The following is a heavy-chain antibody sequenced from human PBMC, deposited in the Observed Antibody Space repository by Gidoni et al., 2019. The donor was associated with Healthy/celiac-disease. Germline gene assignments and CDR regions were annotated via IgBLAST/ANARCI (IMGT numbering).Heavy chain of an antibody. CDR3: ARVRGTYGEYYFDY. J-gene: IGHJ4*02. Sequence: QVQLQESGPGLVKPSQTLSLTCTVSGCSISSGGYYWSWIRQHPGKGLEWIGYIYYSGSTYYNPSLKSRVTISVDTSKNQFSLKLSSVTAADTAVYYCARVRGTYGEYYFDYWGQGTLVTVSS. CDR2: IYYSGST. CDR1: GCSISSGGYY. V-gene: IGHV4-31*03. D-gene: IGHD4-17*01.